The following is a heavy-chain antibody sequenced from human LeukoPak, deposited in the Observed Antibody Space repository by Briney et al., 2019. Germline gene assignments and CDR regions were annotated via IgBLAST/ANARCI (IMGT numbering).Heavy chain of an antibody. CDR2: NSRSVGGT. Sequence: GGSLRLSCAASGFTFGTYGIACVRHAPGKGLEWVSYNSRSVGGTYYGDSVKGRFTISRDNSKNTLYLQMNSLRDEDTVLYYCAKEAHVAVTTYDYWGQGTLVTVSS. CDR1: GFTFGTYG. V-gene: IGHV3-23*01. CDR3: AKEAHVAVTTYDY. D-gene: IGHD2-21*02. J-gene: IGHJ4*02.